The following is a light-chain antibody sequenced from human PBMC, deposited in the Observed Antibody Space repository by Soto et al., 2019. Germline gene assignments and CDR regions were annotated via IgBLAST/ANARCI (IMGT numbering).Light chain of an antibody. CDR1: SSNVGACNY. V-gene: IGLV2-11*01. Sequence: QSALTQPRSVSGSPGQSVTISCTGTSSNVGACNYVSWYQQYPGKGPRLMIYDVSKWPSGVPDRFSGSKSGNTAPLTISGLQAEDEADYYCCSYAGNSLGVFGGGTKVTVL. CDR2: DVS. J-gene: IGLJ3*02. CDR3: CSYAGNSLGV.